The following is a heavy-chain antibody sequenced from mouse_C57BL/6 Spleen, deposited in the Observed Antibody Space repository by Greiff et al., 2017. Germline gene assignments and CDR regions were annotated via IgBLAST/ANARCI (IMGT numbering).Heavy chain of an antibody. V-gene: IGHV1-15*01. CDR1: GYTFTDYE. D-gene: IGHD3-3*01. CDR2: IDPETGGT. Sequence: LVESGAELVRPGASVTLSCKASGYTFTDYEMHWVKQTPVHGLEWIGAIDPETGGTAYNQKFKGKAILTADKSSSTAYMELRSLTSEDSAVHYCTRWGDGGYYFDYWGQGTTLTVSS. CDR3: TRWGDGGYYFDY. J-gene: IGHJ2*01.